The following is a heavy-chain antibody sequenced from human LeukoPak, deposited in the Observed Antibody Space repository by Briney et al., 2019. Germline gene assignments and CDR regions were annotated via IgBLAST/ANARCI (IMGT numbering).Heavy chain of an antibody. CDR1: GFTFSDYH. V-gene: IGHV3-74*03. CDR2: IKSDGSST. Sequence: GGSLRLSCAASGFTFSDYHMSWIRQAPGKGLVWVSRIKSDGSSTTYADSVKGRFTISRDNAKNTLYLQMNSLRAEDTAVYFCASLYCGGDCSYWGQGTLVTVSS. D-gene: IGHD2-21*02. CDR3: ASLYCGGDCSY. J-gene: IGHJ4*02.